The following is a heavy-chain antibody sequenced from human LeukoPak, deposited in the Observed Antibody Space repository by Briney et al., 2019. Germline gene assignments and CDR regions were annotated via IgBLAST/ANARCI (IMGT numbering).Heavy chain of an antibody. D-gene: IGHD3-22*01. CDR2: INSDGSST. J-gene: IGHJ4*02. Sequence: GGSLRLSCAASGFTFSSYWMHWVRQAPGKGLVWVSRINSDGSSTSYADSVKGRFTISRDNAKNTLYLQMNSLRAEDTAVYYCAKHDSSGYYPLSLDYWGQGTLVTVSS. CDR3: AKHDSSGYYPLSLDY. CDR1: GFTFSSYW. V-gene: IGHV3-74*01.